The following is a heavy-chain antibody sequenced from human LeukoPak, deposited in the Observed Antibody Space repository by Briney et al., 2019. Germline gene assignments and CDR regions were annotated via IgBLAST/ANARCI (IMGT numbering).Heavy chain of an antibody. CDR3: ARVVRKLALAGEYYLYMDV. CDR1: GDSVSSNSAA. J-gene: IGHJ6*03. CDR2: TYYRSKWYN. Sequence: SQTLSLTCAISGDSVSSNSAAWNWIRQSPSRGLEWLGRTYYRSKWYNDYAVSVKSRITINPDTSKNQFSLQLNSVTPEDTAVYYCARVVRKLALAGEYYLYMDVWGKGTTVTVSS. V-gene: IGHV6-1*01. D-gene: IGHD6-19*01.